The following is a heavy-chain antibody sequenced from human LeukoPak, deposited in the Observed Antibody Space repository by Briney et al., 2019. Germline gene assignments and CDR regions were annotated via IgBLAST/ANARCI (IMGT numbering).Heavy chain of an antibody. V-gene: IGHV1-69*05. D-gene: IGHD6-6*01. CDR2: IIPIFGTA. J-gene: IGHJ6*03. Sequence: SVKVSCKASGGTFSSYAISWVRQAPGQGLEWMGGIIPIFGTANYAQKFQGRVTITTDESTSTAYMELSSLRSEDTAVYYCASSVDSSSSPYYYYYYMDVWGQGTTVTVSS. CDR1: GGTFSSYA. CDR3: ASSVDSSSSPYYYYYYMDV.